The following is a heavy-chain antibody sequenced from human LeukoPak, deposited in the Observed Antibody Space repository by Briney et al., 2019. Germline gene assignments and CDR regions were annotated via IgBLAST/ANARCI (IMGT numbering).Heavy chain of an antibody. CDR2: IYYSGST. CDR3: ARHLYYYGSGSYHYYYYYYMDV. D-gene: IGHD3-10*01. V-gene: IGHV4-39*01. Sequence: SETLSLTCTVSGGSISSSSYYWGWIRQPPGKGLEWIGSIYYSGSTYYNPSLKSRVTISVDTSKNQFSPKLSSVTAADTAVYYCARHLYYYGSGSYHYYYYYYMDVWGKGTTVTVSS. J-gene: IGHJ6*03. CDR1: GGSISSSSYY.